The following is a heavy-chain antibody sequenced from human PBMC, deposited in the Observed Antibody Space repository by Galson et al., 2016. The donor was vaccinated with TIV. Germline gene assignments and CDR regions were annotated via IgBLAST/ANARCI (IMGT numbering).Heavy chain of an antibody. CDR1: GFTFNNYA. D-gene: IGHD4-23*01. CDR2: ISGSGGVT. J-gene: IGHJ3*02. V-gene: IGHV3-23*01. Sequence: SLRLSCAASGFTFNNYAMSWVRQAPGKGLEWVSGISGSGGVTYFADSVKGRFTISRDNSKNTLYLQLNSLRAEDTAAYYCAKRINYGGDAFENWGQGTMVTVSS. CDR3: AKRINYGGDAFEN.